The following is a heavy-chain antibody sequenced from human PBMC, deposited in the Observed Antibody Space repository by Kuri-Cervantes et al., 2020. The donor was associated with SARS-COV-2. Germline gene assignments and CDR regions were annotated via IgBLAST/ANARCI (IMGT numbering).Heavy chain of an antibody. Sequence: GGSLKISCAASGFTFSSYWMSWVRQAPGKGLEWVANIKQDGSEKYYVDSVKGRFTISRDNAKNSLYLQMNSLRAEDTAVYYCARGAHDYYYYGMDVWGQGTTVTVSS. J-gene: IGHJ6*02. V-gene: IGHV3-7*02. CDR1: GFTFSSYW. CDR2: IKQDGSEK. CDR3: ARGAHDYYYYGMDV.